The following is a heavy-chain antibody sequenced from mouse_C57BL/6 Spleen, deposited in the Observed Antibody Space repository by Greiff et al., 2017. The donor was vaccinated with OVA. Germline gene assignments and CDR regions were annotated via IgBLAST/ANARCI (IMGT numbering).Heavy chain of an antibody. V-gene: IGHV1-80*01. CDR1: GYAFSSYW. CDR2: IYPGDGDT. Sequence: VQLQQSGAELVKPGASVKISCKASGYAFSSYWMNWVKQRPGKGLEWIGQIYPGDGDTNYNGKFKGKATLTADKSSSTAYMQLSSLTSEDSAVYFCARGGLGGYFDCWGKGTTLTVAS. CDR3: ARGGLGGYFDC. J-gene: IGHJ2*01. D-gene: IGHD2-4*01.